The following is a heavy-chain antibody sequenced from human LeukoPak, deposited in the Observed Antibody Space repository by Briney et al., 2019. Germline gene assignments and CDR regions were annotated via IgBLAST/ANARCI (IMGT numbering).Heavy chain of an antibody. Sequence: SETLSLTCTVSGGSISSSSYYWGWIRQPPGKGLEWIGYIYYSGSTYYNPSLKSRVTISVDTSKNQFSLKLSSVTAADTAVYYCATLRLYCSGGSCAPRRYYYYGMDVWGQGTTVTVSS. CDR1: GGSISSSSYY. CDR3: ATLRLYCSGGSCAPRRYYYYGMDV. J-gene: IGHJ6*02. V-gene: IGHV4-30-4*08. CDR2: IYYSGST. D-gene: IGHD2-15*01.